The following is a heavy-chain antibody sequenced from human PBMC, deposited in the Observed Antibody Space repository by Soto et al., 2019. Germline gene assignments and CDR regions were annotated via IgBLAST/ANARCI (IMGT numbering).Heavy chain of an antibody. CDR2: ISGSGGST. V-gene: IGHV3-23*01. Sequence: EVQLLESGGGLVQPGGSLRLSCAASGFTFSTYAMSWVRQAPGKGLEWVSAISGSGGSTYYADSVKGRFTISRDNSKNTLDLQMNSLRAEDTAVYYCARPYYYDSSGYDYWGQGTLVTVSS. J-gene: IGHJ4*02. D-gene: IGHD3-22*01. CDR1: GFTFSTYA. CDR3: ARPYYYDSSGYDY.